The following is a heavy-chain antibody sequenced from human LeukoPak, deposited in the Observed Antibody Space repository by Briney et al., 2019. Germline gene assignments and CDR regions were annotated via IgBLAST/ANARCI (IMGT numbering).Heavy chain of an antibody. CDR1: GFTVSSNY. J-gene: IGHJ4*02. CDR3: ARAREYLATDY. CDR2: LYSAGNT. V-gene: IGHV3-66*02. D-gene: IGHD2/OR15-2a*01. Sequence: GGSLRLSCAASGFTVSSNYMNWVRQAPEKGLEWVSVLYSAGNTFYADSVKGRFTISRDNSKNTLYLQMNSLRPEDTAVYYCARAREYLATDYWGQGTLVTVSS.